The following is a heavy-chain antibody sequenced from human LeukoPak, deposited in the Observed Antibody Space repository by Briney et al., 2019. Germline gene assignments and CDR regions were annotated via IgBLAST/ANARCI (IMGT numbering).Heavy chain of an antibody. CDR1: GFTFRSYA. CDR3: VKGSLYSSGCYDY. Sequence: GGSLRLSCAASGFTFRSYAMNWVRQVPGKGLEWVSGIIGSGTGTYYADSVKGRFAISRDNSKNTLFLQMNSLRAEDTAVYYCVKGSLYSSGCYDYWGQGTLVSVSA. J-gene: IGHJ4*02. CDR2: IIGSGTGT. V-gene: IGHV3-23*01. D-gene: IGHD6-19*01.